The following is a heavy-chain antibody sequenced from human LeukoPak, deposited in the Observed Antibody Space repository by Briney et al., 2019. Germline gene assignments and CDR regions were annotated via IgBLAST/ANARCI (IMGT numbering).Heavy chain of an antibody. CDR1: GGSISSYY. J-gene: IGHJ6*03. Sequence: PSETLSLTCTVSGGSISSYYWNWIRQPPGKGLEWIGYIYYSGSTNYNPSLKSRVTISVDTSKNQFSLRLSSVTAADTAVYYCARASPIAAAATRYYYYYYMDVWGKGTTVTVSS. CDR3: ARASPIAAAATRYYYYYYMDV. D-gene: IGHD6-13*01. CDR2: IYYSGST. V-gene: IGHV4-59*01.